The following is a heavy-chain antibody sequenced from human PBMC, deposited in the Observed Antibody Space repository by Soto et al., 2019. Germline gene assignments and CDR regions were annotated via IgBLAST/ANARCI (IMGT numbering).Heavy chain of an antibody. J-gene: IGHJ6*02. CDR1: GGTFSSYV. V-gene: IGHV1-69*12. D-gene: IGHD2-15*01. CDR3: ARGGVVVDLRVKYDYGMDA. Sequence: QVQLVQSGAEVKKPGSSVKVSCKASGGTFSSYVINWVRQAPGEGLEWMGGIIPIFGTTNYAQKFQGRATITADESTRTASMDLSGLRSEDTAVYYWARGGVVVDLRVKYDYGMDAWGQGTTVTVSS. CDR2: IIPIFGTT.